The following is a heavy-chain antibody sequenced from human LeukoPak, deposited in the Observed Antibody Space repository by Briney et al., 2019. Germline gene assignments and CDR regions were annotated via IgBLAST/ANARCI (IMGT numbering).Heavy chain of an antibody. CDR3: ARGYSSSWHHYYYYMDV. D-gene: IGHD6-13*01. CDR2: ISSSSSYI. Sequence: GGSLRLSCAASGFTFRSHEMNWVRQAPGKGLEWVSSISSSSSYIYYADSVKGRFTISRDNAKNSLYLQMNSLRAEDTAVYYCARGYSSSWHHYYYYMDVWGKGTTVTVSS. V-gene: IGHV3-21*01. J-gene: IGHJ6*03. CDR1: GFTFRSHE.